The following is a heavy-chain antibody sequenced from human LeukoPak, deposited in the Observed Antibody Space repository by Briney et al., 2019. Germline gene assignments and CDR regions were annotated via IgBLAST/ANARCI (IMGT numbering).Heavy chain of an antibody. CDR2: TYHRSKWYS. V-gene: IGHV6-1*01. Sequence: SQTLSLTCAISGDSVSSNSAAWNWITQSPPRGLEWLGRTYHRSKWYSESALSLKGRITVNPDTSKNQFSLQLNSVGPEDTAVYYCARTTGHFDYWGQGTLVTVSS. J-gene: IGHJ4*02. CDR3: ARTTGHFDY. D-gene: IGHD2-8*02. CDR1: GDSVSSNSAA.